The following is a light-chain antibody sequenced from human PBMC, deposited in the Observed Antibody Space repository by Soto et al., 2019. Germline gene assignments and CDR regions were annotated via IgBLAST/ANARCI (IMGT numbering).Light chain of an antibody. CDR3: QQYGSSSWT. V-gene: IGKV3-20*01. CDR2: GSS. CDR1: QSVSSIY. J-gene: IGKJ1*01. Sequence: EIELTQSPGTLSLSPGERATLSCRASQSVSSIYLGWYQHKPGQAPRLLLYGSSSRATGLPDRVSGSGSGTDFHLTISRPEPVECAVYYCQQYGSSSWTFGRGTKVEIK.